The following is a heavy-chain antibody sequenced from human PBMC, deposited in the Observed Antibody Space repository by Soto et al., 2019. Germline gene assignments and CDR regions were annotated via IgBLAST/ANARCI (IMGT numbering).Heavy chain of an antibody. CDR3: VRGKYSGSYFFDY. CDR2: VSSVGSTT. D-gene: IGHD1-26*01. J-gene: IGHJ4*02. V-gene: IGHV3-74*01. Sequence: GGSLRLSCEASGFSFSDDWMHWVRQAPGKGLVWVSSVSSVGSTTDYADSVKGRFTISRDNAKNTLYLQMNSLGAEDTAVYYCVRGKYSGSYFFDYWGQGTLVTVSS. CDR1: GFSFSDDW.